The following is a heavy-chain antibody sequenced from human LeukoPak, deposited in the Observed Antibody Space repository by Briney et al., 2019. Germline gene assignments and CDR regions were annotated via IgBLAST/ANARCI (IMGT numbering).Heavy chain of an antibody. Sequence: GGSLRLSCAASGFTFSSYAMSWVRQAPGKGLEWVSAISGSGGSTYYADSVKGRLTISRDNSKNTLYLQMNSMRAEDTAVYYCAKSVGPVVVVMGYWGEGTLVTVSS. D-gene: IGHD3-22*01. CDR2: ISGSGGST. V-gene: IGHV3-23*01. CDR1: GFTFSSYA. CDR3: AKSVGPVVVVMGY. J-gene: IGHJ4*02.